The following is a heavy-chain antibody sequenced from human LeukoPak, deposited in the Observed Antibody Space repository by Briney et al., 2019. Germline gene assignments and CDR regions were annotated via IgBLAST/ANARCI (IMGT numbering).Heavy chain of an antibody. D-gene: IGHD2-2*01. Sequence: GGSLRLSCAASGFTFDDYGMSWVRQAPGKGLEWVSGINWNGGSTGYADSVKGRFTISRDNAKNSLYLQVNSLRAEDTALYYCARDRGYCSSTSCYYYYYYMDVWGKGTTVTVSS. CDR1: GFTFDDYG. V-gene: IGHV3-20*04. J-gene: IGHJ6*03. CDR3: ARDRGYCSSTSCYYYYYYMDV. CDR2: INWNGGST.